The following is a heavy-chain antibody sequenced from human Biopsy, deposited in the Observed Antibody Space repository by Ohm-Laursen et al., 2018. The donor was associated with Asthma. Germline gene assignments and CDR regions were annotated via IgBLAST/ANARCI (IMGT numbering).Heavy chain of an antibody. CDR2: IPPVGGAP. CDR1: GDTFNIFGNSW. D-gene: IGHD2-15*01. J-gene: IGHJ4*02. Sequence: SLRLSCAAPGDTFNIFGNSWMAWVRQAPGKGLEWLAKIPPVGGAPVYVDSVKGRFTISRDNAKSSLYLQLNSLRVEDTAIYYCATEAWWRCDYWGQGSLVTVSS. V-gene: IGHV3-7*02. CDR3: ATEAWWRCDY.